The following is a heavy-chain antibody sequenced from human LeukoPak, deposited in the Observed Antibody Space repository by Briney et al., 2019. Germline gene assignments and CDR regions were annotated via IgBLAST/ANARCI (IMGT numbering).Heavy chain of an antibody. V-gene: IGHV4-4*07. CDR1: GGSISNFY. J-gene: IGHJ4*02. Sequence: SETLSLTCTVSGGSISNFYWNWIRQPAGKGLEWIGRIYSSGSTNYNPSLKSRVTISVDTSKNQFSLKLSSVTAADTAVYYCASGSYSPFDYWGQGTLVTVSS. D-gene: IGHD1-26*01. CDR2: IYSSGST. CDR3: ASGSYSPFDY.